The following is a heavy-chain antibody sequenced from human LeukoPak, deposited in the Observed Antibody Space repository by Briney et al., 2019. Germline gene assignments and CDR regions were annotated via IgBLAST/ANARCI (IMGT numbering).Heavy chain of an antibody. CDR3: AKDGFIVY. V-gene: IGHV3-9*01. J-gene: IGHJ4*02. D-gene: IGHD3-10*01. Sequence: GGSLRLSCAASGFTFDDYAMHWVRQAPGKGLEWVSGISWNSGSIGYADSVKGRFTISRDNAKNSLYLQMNSLRAEDTALYYCAKDGFIVYWGQGTLVTVSS. CDR2: ISWNSGSI. CDR1: GFTFDDYA.